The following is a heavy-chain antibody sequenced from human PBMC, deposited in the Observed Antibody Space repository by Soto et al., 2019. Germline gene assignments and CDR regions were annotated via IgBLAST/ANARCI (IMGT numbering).Heavy chain of an antibody. D-gene: IGHD4-17*01. J-gene: IGHJ4*02. CDR1: GFTFSDYY. Sequence: GSLRLSCAASGFTFSDYYMSWIRQAPGKGLEWVSYISSSSSYTNYADSVKGRFTISRDNAKNSLYLQMNSLRAEDTAVYYCARSPPTANTLVESVYFDYWGQGTLVTVSS. CDR2: ISSSSSYT. V-gene: IGHV3-11*06. CDR3: ARSPPTANTLVESVYFDY.